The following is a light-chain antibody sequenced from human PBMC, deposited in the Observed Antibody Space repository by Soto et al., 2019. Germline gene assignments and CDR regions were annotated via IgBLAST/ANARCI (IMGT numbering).Light chain of an antibody. V-gene: IGLV2-11*01. CDR1: SSDVGGYNY. CDR3: CSYAGTYTHYV. Sequence: QSVLAQPRSVSGSPGQSVTISCTGTSSDVGGYNYVSWYQQYPGKAPKVMIYAVTKRPSGVPDRSSGSKSGNTASLTISGLQADDEADYYSCSYAGTYTHYVFGPGTKVTV. J-gene: IGLJ1*01. CDR2: AVT.